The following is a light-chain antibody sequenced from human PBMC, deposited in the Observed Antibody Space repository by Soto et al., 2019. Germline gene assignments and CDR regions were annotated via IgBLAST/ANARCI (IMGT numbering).Light chain of an antibody. Sequence: ENVLTQSPATLSLSPGERATLSCRASQSVSNYLAWYQQKPGQAPRLLIYDASNRATGVPARFSGSGSGTDFTLTISSLEPEDFAVYYCQQRNNWPPITFGQGTRLEIK. CDR3: QQRNNWPPIT. CDR2: DAS. V-gene: IGKV3-11*01. CDR1: QSVSNY. J-gene: IGKJ5*01.